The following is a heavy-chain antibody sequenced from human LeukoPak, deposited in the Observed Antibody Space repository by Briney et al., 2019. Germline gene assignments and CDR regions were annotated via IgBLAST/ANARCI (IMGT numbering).Heavy chain of an antibody. CDR2: MYTSGST. D-gene: IGHD3-10*01. V-gene: IGHV4-4*07. CDR1: GGSISSYY. J-gene: IGHJ6*03. CDR3: ARDHYGSGSYYYYYMDV. Sequence: PSETLSLTCTVSGGSISSYYWSWIRQPAGKGLEWIGRMYTSGSTNYNPSLKGRVTMSVDTSKNQFSLKLSSVTAADTAVYYCARDHYGSGSYYYYYMDVWGKGTTVTVSS.